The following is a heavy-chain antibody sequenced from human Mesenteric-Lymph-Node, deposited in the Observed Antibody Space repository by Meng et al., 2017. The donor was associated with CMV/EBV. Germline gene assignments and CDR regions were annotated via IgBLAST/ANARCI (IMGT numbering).Heavy chain of an antibody. CDR2: IYPGDSDT. D-gene: IGHD2-2*01. J-gene: IGHJ5*02. V-gene: IGHV5-51*01. Sequence: SGYSVTSYWIGWVRQMPGKGLEWRGIIYPGDSDTRYSPSFQGQVTISADKSISTAYLQWSSLKASDTAMYYCARRPGYSSSWPQFDPWGQGTLVTVSS. CDR3: ARRPGYSSSWPQFDP. CDR1: GYSVTSYW.